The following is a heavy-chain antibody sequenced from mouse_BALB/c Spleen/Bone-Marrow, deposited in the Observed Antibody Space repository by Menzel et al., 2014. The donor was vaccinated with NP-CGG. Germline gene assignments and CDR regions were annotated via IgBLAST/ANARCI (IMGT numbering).Heavy chain of an antibody. J-gene: IGHJ2*01. V-gene: IGHV4-1*02. D-gene: IGHD2-13*01. CDR1: RFDFSRYW. Sequence: EVKVVESGGGLVQPGGSLKLSCAASRFDFSRYWMSWVRQAPGKGLEWIGEINPDSSTINYPPSLKDKFIIPRDNAKNTLYLQMSKVRSEDTALYYCARVTFPYFDYWGQGTTLTVSS. CDR3: ARVTFPYFDY. CDR2: INPDSSTI.